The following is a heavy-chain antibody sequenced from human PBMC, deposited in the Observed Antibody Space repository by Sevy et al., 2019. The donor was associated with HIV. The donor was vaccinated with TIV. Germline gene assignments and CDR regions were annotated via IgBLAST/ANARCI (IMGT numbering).Heavy chain of an antibody. CDR2: IIPILNTV. CDR1: GGIFKSYG. J-gene: IGHJ4*02. V-gene: IGHV1-69*13. D-gene: IGHD6-19*01. Sequence: ASVKVSCKASGGIFKSYGISWVRQAPGQGLEWMGGIIPILNTVHYAQKFQGRVTITADESTKTAYMELSSLGSEDTGVYYCVRGGGNGWYYFDYWGQETLVTVSS. CDR3: VRGGGNGWYYFDY.